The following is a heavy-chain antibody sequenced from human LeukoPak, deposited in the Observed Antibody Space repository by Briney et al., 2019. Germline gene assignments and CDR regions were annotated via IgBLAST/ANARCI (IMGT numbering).Heavy chain of an antibody. CDR2: INPSGGST. Sequence: ASVKVSCKASGYTFTSYYMHWVRQAPGQGLEWMGIINPSGGSTSYAQKFQGRVTMTRDMSTSTVYMELSSLRSEDTAVYYCAREPFFGYGGNTFLDYWGQGTLVTVSS. CDR3: AREPFFGYGGNTFLDY. J-gene: IGHJ4*02. V-gene: IGHV1-46*01. CDR1: GYTFTSYY. D-gene: IGHD4-23*01.